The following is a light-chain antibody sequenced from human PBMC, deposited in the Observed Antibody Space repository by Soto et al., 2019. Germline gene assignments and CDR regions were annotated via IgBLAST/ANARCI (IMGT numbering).Light chain of an antibody. CDR1: QRIDPW. J-gene: IGKJ1*01. V-gene: IGKV1-5*03. CDR2: KTS. CDR3: QQYDGDSPWT. Sequence: DVQMTQSPSTLSASIGDRVTITCRASQRIDPWLAWFQQKPGKAPKVLIYKTSTLLSGVPSRFSASASGTEFTLTISSLQPDDFATSYCQQYDGDSPWTFGQGTKVDI.